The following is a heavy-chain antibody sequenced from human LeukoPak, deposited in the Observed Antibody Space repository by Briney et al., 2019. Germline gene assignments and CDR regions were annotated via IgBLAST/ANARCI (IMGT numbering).Heavy chain of an antibody. CDR2: INPNSGGT. V-gene: IGHV1-2*02. CDR1: GYTFTSFG. D-gene: IGHD4-23*01. Sequence: ASVKVSCKVSGYTFTSFGISWVRQAPGQGLEWMGWINPNSGGTNYAQKFQGRVTMTSDTSISTAYMELSRLRSDNTAVYYCARDLYGGTSATFDYWGQGTLVTVFS. CDR3: ARDLYGGTSATFDY. J-gene: IGHJ4*02.